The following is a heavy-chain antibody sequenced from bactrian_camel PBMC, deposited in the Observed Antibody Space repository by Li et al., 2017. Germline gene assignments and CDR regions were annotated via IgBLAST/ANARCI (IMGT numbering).Heavy chain of an antibody. Sequence: VQLVESGGGLVQPGGSLRLSCAASGFTFSAYDMSWVRQAPGKEREGVTAIDSDASTSYADSVKGRFTITRDNAKNTLYLQLNSLKTEDTAMYYCAAGPADAFVDYYVAGPPSQFDYWGQGTQVTVS. J-gene: IGHJ4*01. D-gene: IGHD3*01. CDR3: AAGPADAFVDYYVAGPPSQFDY. CDR2: IDSDAST. CDR1: GFTFSAYD. V-gene: IGHV3S10*01.